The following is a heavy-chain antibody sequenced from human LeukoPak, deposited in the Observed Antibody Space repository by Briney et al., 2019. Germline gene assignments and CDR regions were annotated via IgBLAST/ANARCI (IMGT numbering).Heavy chain of an antibody. J-gene: IGHJ5*02. CDR1: GYTFTSYD. CDR2: MNPNSGNT. CDR3: ASSSIAARPPWFDP. V-gene: IGHV1-8*01. D-gene: IGHD6-6*01. Sequence: ASVKVSCKASGYTFTSYDINWVRQATGQGLEWMGWMNPNSGNTGYAQKSQGRVTMTRNTSISTAYMELSSLRSEDTAVYYCASSSIAARPPWFDPWGQGTLVTVSS.